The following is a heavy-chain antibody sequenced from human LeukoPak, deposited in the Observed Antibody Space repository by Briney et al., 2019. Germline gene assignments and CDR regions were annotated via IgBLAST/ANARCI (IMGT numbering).Heavy chain of an antibody. J-gene: IGHJ3*02. CDR3: ARVNWDYYGSGSQVAFDI. Sequence: ASVKVSCKASGYTFTSYGISWVRQAPGQGLEWMGWISTYNGNTNYAQNLQGRVTMTTDTSTSSACMELRSLRSDDTAVYYCARVNWDYYGSGSQVAFDIWGQGTMVTVSA. CDR2: ISTYNGNT. CDR1: GYTFTSYG. D-gene: IGHD3-10*01. V-gene: IGHV1-18*01.